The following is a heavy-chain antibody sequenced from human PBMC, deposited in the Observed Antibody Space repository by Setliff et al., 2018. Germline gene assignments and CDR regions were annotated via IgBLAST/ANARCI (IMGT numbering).Heavy chain of an antibody. J-gene: IGHJ6*02. CDR2: ISSSSSYK. Sequence: GGSLRLSCAASGFTFSSYSMNWARQAPGKGLEWVSSISSSSSYKYYADSVKGRFTISRDNAKNSLYLQMNSLRAEDTAVYYCARGGYCSGGSCPASTFYYYYGMDVWGQGTTVTVSS. D-gene: IGHD2-15*01. CDR1: GFTFSSYS. CDR3: ARGGYCSGGSCPASTFYYYYGMDV. V-gene: IGHV3-21*04.